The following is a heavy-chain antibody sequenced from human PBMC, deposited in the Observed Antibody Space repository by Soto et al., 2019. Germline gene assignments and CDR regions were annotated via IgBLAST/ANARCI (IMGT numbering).Heavy chain of an antibody. V-gene: IGHV6-1*01. D-gene: IGHD6-13*01. CDR1: GDSVSTNSAA. Sequence: PSQTLSLTCATSGDSVSTNSAAWNWIRQSPSRGLEWLGRTYYRSKWYNDYAVSVKSRITINPDTSKNQFSLQLNSVTPEDTAVYYRARGGGQQLAFWFDPWGQGTLVTVSS. CDR3: ARGGGQQLAFWFDP. CDR2: TYYRSKWYN. J-gene: IGHJ5*02.